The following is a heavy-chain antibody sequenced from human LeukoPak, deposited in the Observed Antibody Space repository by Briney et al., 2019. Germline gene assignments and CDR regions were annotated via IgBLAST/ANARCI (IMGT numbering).Heavy chain of an antibody. V-gene: IGHV3-48*04. CDR1: GFTFSSYS. Sequence: GRSLRLSCAASGFTFSSYSMNWVRQAPGKGLQWVSYISSSSTTIYYADSVKGRFTISRDNAKNSLYLQMNSLRAEDTALYYCAKVRYSSSWYGYYFDYWGQGTLVTVSS. J-gene: IGHJ4*02. D-gene: IGHD6-13*01. CDR2: ISSSSTTI. CDR3: AKVRYSSSWYGYYFDY.